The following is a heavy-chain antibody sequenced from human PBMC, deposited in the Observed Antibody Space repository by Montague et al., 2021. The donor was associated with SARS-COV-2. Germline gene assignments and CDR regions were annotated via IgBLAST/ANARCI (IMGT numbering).Heavy chain of an antibody. J-gene: IGHJ6*02. CDR3: TSGGEGNYNVMDV. CDR1: GDSVSSNSAT. D-gene: IGHD3-10*01. V-gene: IGHV6-1*01. Sequence: CAISGDSVSSNSATWNWVRQSPSRGLEWLGRTYYRSKWYNDYAVSVRGRVTINPDTSKNQFSLQLNSATPEDTAIYYCTSGGEGNYNVMDVWGQGTTVAVSS. CDR2: TYYRSKWYN.